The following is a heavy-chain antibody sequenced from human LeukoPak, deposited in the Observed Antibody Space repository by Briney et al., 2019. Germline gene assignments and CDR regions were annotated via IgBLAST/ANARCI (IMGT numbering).Heavy chain of an antibody. Sequence: GGSLRLSCAASGFTFSSYAMSWVRQAPGKGLEWVSAISGSGGSTYYADSVKGRFTISRDNSKNTLYLQMNSLRAEDTAVYYCAKDYYDGSGYSDAYDYWGQGTLVTVSS. V-gene: IGHV3-23*01. D-gene: IGHD3-22*01. CDR3: AKDYYDGSGYSDAYDY. CDR1: GFTFSSYA. CDR2: ISGSGGST. J-gene: IGHJ4*02.